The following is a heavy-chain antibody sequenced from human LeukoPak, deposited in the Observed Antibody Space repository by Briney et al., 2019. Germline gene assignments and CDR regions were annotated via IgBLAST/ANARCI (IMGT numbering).Heavy chain of an antibody. CDR3: AKKYSTGLDP. CDR1: GFTFSNYG. Sequence: GGSLRLSCAASGFTFSNYGMSWVRQAPRKGLEWVSAISGSGGSTHYADSVKGRFTISRDNSKNTLYLQMNSLRAEDTAVYYCAKKYSTGLDPWGQGTLVTVAS. V-gene: IGHV3-23*01. J-gene: IGHJ5*02. D-gene: IGHD1-26*01. CDR2: ISGSGGST.